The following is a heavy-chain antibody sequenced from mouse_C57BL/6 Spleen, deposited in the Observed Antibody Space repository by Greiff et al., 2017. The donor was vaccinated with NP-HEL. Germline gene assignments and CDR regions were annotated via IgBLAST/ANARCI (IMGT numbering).Heavy chain of an antibody. V-gene: IGHV1-15*01. J-gene: IGHJ4*01. CDR2: IDPETGGT. CDR3: TTTVVARGYAMDY. CDR1: GYTFTDYE. D-gene: IGHD1-1*01. Sequence: QVQLQQSGAELVRPGASVTLSCKASGYTFTDYEMHWVKQTPVHGLEWIGAIDPETGGTAYNQKFKGKAILTADKSSSTAYMELRSLTSEDYAVYYCTTTVVARGYAMDYWGQGTSVTVSS.